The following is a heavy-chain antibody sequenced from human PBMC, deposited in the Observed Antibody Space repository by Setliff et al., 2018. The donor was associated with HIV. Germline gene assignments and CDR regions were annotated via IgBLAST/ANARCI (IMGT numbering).Heavy chain of an antibody. CDR1: DYTFTTYW. V-gene: IGHV5-51*01. D-gene: IGHD6-13*01. J-gene: IGHJ3*02. CDR3: ARRDGRSMNAFEI. Sequence: GESLKLSCKAVDYTFTTYWIGWVRQMPGEGLEWMGIIYPEDSNIKYNPSFQNQVTISADKSIGTAYLQVHNLKASDTATYYCARRDGRSMNAFEIWGPGTMVTVSS. CDR2: IYPEDSNI.